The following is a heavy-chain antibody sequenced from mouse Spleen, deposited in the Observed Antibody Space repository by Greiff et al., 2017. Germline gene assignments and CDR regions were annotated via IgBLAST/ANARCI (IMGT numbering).Heavy chain of an antibody. J-gene: IGHJ4*01. CDR1: GFTFSSYT. CDR3: ARHETFFDY. Sequence: EVKLVESGGGLVKPGGSLKLSCAASGFTFSSYTMSWVRQTPAKRLEWVATISSGGGNTYYPDSVKGRFTISRDNARNTLYLQMSSLRSEDTAMYYCARHETFFDYWGQGTSVTVSS. CDR2: ISSGGGNT. V-gene: IGHV5-9*04.